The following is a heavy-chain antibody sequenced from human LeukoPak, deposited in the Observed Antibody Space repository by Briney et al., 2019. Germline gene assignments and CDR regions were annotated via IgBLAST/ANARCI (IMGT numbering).Heavy chain of an antibody. Sequence: GESLQISCKDSGYSSTSYWSCWGRQVPGKGLEGMGIIYPGDSDTSYSPSFQGQVTITADKSMSTAYLQWSSLKASDTAMYYCASASIAARRYYFDYWGQGTLVTVSS. J-gene: IGHJ4*02. D-gene: IGHD6-6*01. CDR3: ASASIAARRYYFDY. V-gene: IGHV5-51*01. CDR1: GYSSTSYW. CDR2: IYPGDSDT.